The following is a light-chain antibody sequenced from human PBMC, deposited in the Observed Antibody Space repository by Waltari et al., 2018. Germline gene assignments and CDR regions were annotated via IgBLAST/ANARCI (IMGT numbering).Light chain of an antibody. V-gene: IGLV2-8*01. CDR3: SSFARYNTPFV. J-gene: IGLJ1*01. CDR2: EVS. Sequence: QSALTQPPSASGSPGQSVTISCTGTSSDVGRYNYVSWYQHHPGEAPKLIISEVSKRTSGVPHLCAGSKSGNTASLTVSGLQPEDEADYYCSSFARYNTPFVFGTGTKVTVL. CDR1: SSDVGRYNY.